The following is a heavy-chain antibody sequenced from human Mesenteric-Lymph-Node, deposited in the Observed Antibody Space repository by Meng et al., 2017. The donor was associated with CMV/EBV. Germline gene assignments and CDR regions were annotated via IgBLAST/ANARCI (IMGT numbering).Heavy chain of an antibody. V-gene: IGHV3-53*01. CDR1: GFTVSSNF. CDR2: IYSDGST. CDR3: ARAHRITASDY. Sequence: GGSLRLSCAASGFTVSSNFMTWVRQAPGKGLEWVSVIYSDGSTHYADSVKGRFTISRDNSKNTLFLQMNSLRAEDTAVYYCARAHRITASDYWGQGTLVTVSS. D-gene: IGHD1-20*01. J-gene: IGHJ4*02.